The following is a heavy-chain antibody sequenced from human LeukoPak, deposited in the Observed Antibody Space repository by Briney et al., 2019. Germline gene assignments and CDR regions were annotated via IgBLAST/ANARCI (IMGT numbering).Heavy chain of an antibody. CDR3: ARLTRRGYSYGYGY. V-gene: IGHV1-2*02. CDR1: GFTFTGYY. CDR2: INPNSGGT. D-gene: IGHD5-18*01. Sequence: ASVKVSCKASGFTFTGYYMHWVRQAPGQGLEWMGWINPNSGGTNFAQKFQGRVTITRNTSISTAYMELSSLRSEDTAVYYCARLTRRGYSYGYGYWGQGTLVTVSS. J-gene: IGHJ4*02.